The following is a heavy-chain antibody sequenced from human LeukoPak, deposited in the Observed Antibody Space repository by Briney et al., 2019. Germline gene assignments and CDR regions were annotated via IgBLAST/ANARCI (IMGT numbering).Heavy chain of an antibody. CDR3: ARSIWEYSGSYRDEYYFDY. V-gene: IGHV1-18*01. J-gene: IGHJ4*02. CDR1: GYTFTSYG. CDR2: ISAYNGNT. Sequence: EASVKVSCKASGYTFTSYGISWVRQAPGQGLEWMGWISAYNGNTNYAQKLQGRVTMTTDTSTSTAYMELRSLRSDDTAVYYCARSIWEYSGSYRDEYYFDYWGQGTLVTVSS. D-gene: IGHD1-26*01.